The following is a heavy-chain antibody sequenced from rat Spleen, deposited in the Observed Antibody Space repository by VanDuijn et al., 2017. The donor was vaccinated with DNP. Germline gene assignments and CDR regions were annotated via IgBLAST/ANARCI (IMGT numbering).Heavy chain of an antibody. CDR3: ARPDYYDGCYYCGYFDY. D-gene: IGHD1-12*02. CDR1: GFSLTSYS. CDR2: MSSGGRT. J-gene: IGHJ2*01. Sequence: QVQLKESGPGLVQPSQTLSLTCTVSGFSLTSYSVAWVRQPPGKGLEWIAAMSSGGRTYYNSPLKSRLSISRDTSKSQVFLKMNSLQTEDTAMCFCARPDYYDGCYYCGYFDYWGQGVMVTVSS. V-gene: IGHV2-6*01.